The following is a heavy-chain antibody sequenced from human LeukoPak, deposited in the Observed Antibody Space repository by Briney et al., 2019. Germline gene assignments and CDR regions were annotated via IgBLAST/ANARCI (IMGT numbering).Heavy chain of an antibody. CDR2: ISYDGSNK. D-gene: IGHD5-18*01. CDR3: ARAGARGYSYGFIPDYYYGMDV. J-gene: IGHJ6*02. Sequence: PGRSLRLSCAASGFTISSYAMHWVRQAPGKGLEWVAVISYDGSNKYYADSVKGRFTISRDNSKNTLYLQMNSLRAEDTAVYYCARAGARGYSYGFIPDYYYGMDVWGQGTTVTVSS. CDR1: GFTISSYA. V-gene: IGHV3-30-3*01.